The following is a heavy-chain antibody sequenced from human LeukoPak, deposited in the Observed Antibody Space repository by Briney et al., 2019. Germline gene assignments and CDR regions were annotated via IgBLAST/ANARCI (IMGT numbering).Heavy chain of an antibody. CDR1: GGTFSSYA. J-gene: IGHJ5*02. CDR3: ARESRYSYGYNRQNWFDP. V-gene: IGHV1-69*13. D-gene: IGHD5-18*01. CDR2: IIPIFGTA. Sequence: SVKVSCKASGGTFSSYAISRVRQAPGQGLEWMGGIIPIFGTANYAQKFQGRVTITADESTSTAYMELSSLRSEDTAVYYCARESRYSYGYNRQNWFDPWGQGTLVTVSS.